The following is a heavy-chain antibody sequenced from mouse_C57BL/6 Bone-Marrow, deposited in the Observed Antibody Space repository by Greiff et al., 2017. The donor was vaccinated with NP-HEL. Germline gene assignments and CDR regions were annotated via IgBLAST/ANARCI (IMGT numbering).Heavy chain of an antibody. CDR1: GFSFSSYA. CDR3: ARDSYAMDY. CDR2: ISAGGSYT. Sequence: EVQLLESGGGLVKPGGSLKLSCAASGFSFSSYAMSWVRQTPEKRLEWVAPISAGGSYTYYPDNVKGRFTISRDNAKNNLYLQMSQLKSEDTAMYYCARDSYAMDYWGQGTSVTVSS. V-gene: IGHV5-4*01. J-gene: IGHJ4*01.